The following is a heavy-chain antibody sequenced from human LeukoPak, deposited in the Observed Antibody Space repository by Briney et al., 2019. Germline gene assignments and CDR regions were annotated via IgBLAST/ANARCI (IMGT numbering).Heavy chain of an antibody. J-gene: IGHJ4*02. CDR1: GFIFSSYE. CDR2: ISYDGSNK. Sequence: PGGSLRLSCAASGFIFSSYEMNWVRQAPGKGLEWVAVISYDGSNKYYADSVKGRFTISRDNSKNTLYLQMNSLRAEDTAVYYCARVLRYSSGFFDYWGQGTLVTVSS. CDR3: ARVLRYSSGFFDY. V-gene: IGHV3-30-3*01. D-gene: IGHD6-19*01.